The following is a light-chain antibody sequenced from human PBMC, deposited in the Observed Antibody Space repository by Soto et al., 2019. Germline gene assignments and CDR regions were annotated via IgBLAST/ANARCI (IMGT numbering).Light chain of an antibody. Sequence: QSALTQPASVSGSPGQSITISCTGTSSDVGGYNYVSWYQQHPGKAPKLMIYDVSNRPSGVSDRFSGSKSGNTASLTISGLQAEDEAAYYCSSYTSISTSVVFGGGTKLTVL. CDR2: DVS. V-gene: IGLV2-14*01. CDR1: SSDVGGYNY. J-gene: IGLJ2*01. CDR3: SSYTSISTSVV.